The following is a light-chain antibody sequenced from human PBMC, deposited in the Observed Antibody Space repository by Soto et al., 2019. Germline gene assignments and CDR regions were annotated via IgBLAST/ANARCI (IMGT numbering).Light chain of an antibody. J-gene: IGLJ1*01. V-gene: IGLV1-44*01. CDR1: SSNVGGNP. CDR3: QSYDSRLSGYV. CDR2: TNT. Sequence: QSVLTQPPSASGTPGQRVTISCSGSSSNVGGNPVNWYQHVPTTAPKLLIYTNTQRPSGLPDRFSGYKSGTSASLAISGLQSEDEADYSCQSYDSRLSGYVFGTGTKVTVL.